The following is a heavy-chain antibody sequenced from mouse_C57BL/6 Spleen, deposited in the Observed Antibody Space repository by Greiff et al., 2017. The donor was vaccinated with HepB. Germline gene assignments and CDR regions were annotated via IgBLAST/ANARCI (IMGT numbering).Heavy chain of an antibody. Sequence: EVKLVESGPGMVKPSQSLSLTCTVTGYSITSGYDWHWIRHFPGNKLEWMGYISYSGSTNYNPSLKSRISITHDTSKNHFFLKLNSVTTEDTATYYCARTPYYSNYEGVYFDVWGTGTTVTVSS. CDR2: ISYSGST. V-gene: IGHV3-1*01. CDR1: GYSITSGYD. CDR3: ARTPYYSNYEGVYFDV. J-gene: IGHJ1*03. D-gene: IGHD2-5*01.